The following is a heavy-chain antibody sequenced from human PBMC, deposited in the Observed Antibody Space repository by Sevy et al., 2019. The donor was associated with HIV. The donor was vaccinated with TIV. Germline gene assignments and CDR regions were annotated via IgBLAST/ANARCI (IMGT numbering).Heavy chain of an antibody. CDR3: AKDLDGSYYVSSGYNGDY. V-gene: IGHV3-30*18. Sequence: GGSLRLSCAASGFTFSSYGMHWVRQAPGKGLEWVAVISYDGSNKYYADSVKGRFTISRDNSKNTLYLQMNSLRAENTAVYYCAKDLDGSYYVSSGYNGDYGGQGTLVTVSS. D-gene: IGHD3-22*01. J-gene: IGHJ4*02. CDR2: ISYDGSNK. CDR1: GFTFSSYG.